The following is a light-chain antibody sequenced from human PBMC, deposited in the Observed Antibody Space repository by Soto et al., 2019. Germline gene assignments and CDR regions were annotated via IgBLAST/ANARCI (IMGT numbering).Light chain of an antibody. Sequence: DIVMTQTPLSLSVTPGEPASISCRSSQSLLHSNGYNYLDWYLQKPGQSPQLLIYLVSNRASGVPSRFSGSGSGTDFTLTISSLQPEDFATYYCLQDYNFPWTFGQGTKVDI. J-gene: IGKJ1*01. V-gene: IGKV2-28*01. CDR3: LQDYNFPWT. CDR2: LVS. CDR1: QSLLHSNGYNY.